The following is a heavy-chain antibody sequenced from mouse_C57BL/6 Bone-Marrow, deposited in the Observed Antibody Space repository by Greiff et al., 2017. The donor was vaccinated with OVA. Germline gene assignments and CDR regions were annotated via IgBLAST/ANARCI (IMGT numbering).Heavy chain of an antibody. CDR2: IYPGNSDT. CDR3: TRWDGYYYYSMDY. V-gene: IGHV1-5*01. J-gene: IGHJ4*01. D-gene: IGHD2-3*01. CDR1: GYTFTSYW. Sequence: VQLQQSGTVLARPGASVKMSCKTSGYTFTSYWMHWVNQRPGQGLEWIGAIYPGNSDTSYNQKFKGKAKLTAVTSASTAYMELSSLTNEDSAVYYCTRWDGYYYYSMDYWGQGTSVTVSS.